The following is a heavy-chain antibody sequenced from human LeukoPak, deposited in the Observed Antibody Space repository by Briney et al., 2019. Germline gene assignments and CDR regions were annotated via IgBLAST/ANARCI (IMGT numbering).Heavy chain of an antibody. D-gene: IGHD3-22*01. Sequence: GASVKVSCMASGYTFTGYYMHWVRQAPGQGLEWMGWINPNSGGTNYAQKFQGRVTMTRDTSISTAYMELNRLRSDDTAVYYCARGHYYDSSGYYSLPDYWGQGTLVTVSS. CDR3: ARGHYYDSSGYYSLPDY. V-gene: IGHV1-2*02. CDR1: GYTFTGYY. CDR2: INPNSGGT. J-gene: IGHJ4*02.